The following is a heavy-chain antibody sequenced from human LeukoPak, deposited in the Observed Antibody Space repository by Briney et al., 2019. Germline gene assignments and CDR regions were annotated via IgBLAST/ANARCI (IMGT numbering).Heavy chain of an antibody. V-gene: IGHV1-18*01. Sequence: GASVKVSCKASGYAFTRYGISWVRQAPGQGLEWMGWISANNGDTDYAQSLQGRVTLTTDTSTNTAHMELRSLRSDDTAVYYCARDIAITNFDYWGQGTLVTVSS. CDR2: ISANNGDT. CDR1: GYAFTRYG. J-gene: IGHJ4*02. CDR3: ARDIAITNFDY. D-gene: IGHD1-20*01.